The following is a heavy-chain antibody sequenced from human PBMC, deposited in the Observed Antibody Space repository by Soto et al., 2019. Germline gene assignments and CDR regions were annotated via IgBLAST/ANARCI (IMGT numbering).Heavy chain of an antibody. V-gene: IGHV4-59*01. CDR3: AREGLLSFDY. Sequence: SETLSLTCTVSGGSISSYYWSWIRQPPGKGLEWIGYIYYSGSTNYNPSLKSRVTISVDTSKNQFSLKLSSVTAADTAVYYCAREGLLSFDYWGQGTQVTVSS. CDR1: GGSISSYY. J-gene: IGHJ4*02. CDR2: IYYSGST.